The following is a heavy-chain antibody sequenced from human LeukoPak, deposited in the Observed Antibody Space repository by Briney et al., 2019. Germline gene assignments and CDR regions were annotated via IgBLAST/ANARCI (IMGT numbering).Heavy chain of an antibody. CDR1: GGSISSYY. Sequence: PSETLSLTCTVSGGSISSYYWSWLRQPPGKGLEWIGYIYYSGSTNYNPSLKRRVTISVDTSKNQFSLKLSSVTAADTAVCYCARLPLRFLTAAIDEYYYYGMDVWGQGTTVTVSS. J-gene: IGHJ6*02. V-gene: IGHV4-59*01. CDR2: IYYSGST. D-gene: IGHD2-2*02. CDR3: ARLPLRFLTAAIDEYYYYGMDV.